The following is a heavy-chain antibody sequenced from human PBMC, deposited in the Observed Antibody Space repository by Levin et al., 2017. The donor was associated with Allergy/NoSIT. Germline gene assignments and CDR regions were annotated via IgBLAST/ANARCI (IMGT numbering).Heavy chain of an antibody. Sequence: GESLKISCAASGFTVSSNYMSWVRPAPGKGLEWVSVIYSGGSTYYADSVKGRFTISRDNSKNTLYLQMNSLRAEDTAVYYCARVSPYGDYEGFDYWGQGTLVTVSS. J-gene: IGHJ4*02. CDR3: ARVSPYGDYEGFDY. CDR1: GFTVSSNY. D-gene: IGHD4-17*01. CDR2: IYSGGST. V-gene: IGHV3-66*01.